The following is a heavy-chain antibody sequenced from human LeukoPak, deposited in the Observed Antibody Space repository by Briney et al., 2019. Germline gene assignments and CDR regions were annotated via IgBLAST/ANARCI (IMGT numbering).Heavy chain of an antibody. CDR3: ARCRDIGTYYLLRH. Sequence: GRSLRFSCEAAGFTFSNYGMHWVRQAPGKGLEWVAVIWSDGSSKYYADSVKGRFTISRDNSKNTLYLQMNSLRVDDTAVYYCARCRDIGTYYLLRHGGQGALVTVSS. J-gene: IGHJ4*02. CDR2: IWSDGSSK. D-gene: IGHD1-26*01. CDR1: GFTFSNYG. V-gene: IGHV3-33*01.